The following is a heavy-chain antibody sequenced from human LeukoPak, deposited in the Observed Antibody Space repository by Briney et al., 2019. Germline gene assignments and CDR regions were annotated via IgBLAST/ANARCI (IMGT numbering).Heavy chain of an antibody. Sequence: GGSLRLSCAASGFTFSSYAMSWVRQAPGKGLEWVSAISGSGGSTYYADSVKGRFTISRDNSKNTLYLQMSSLRAEDTAVYYCAKIPGVRYYYYGMDVWGQGTTVTVSS. J-gene: IGHJ6*02. CDR3: AKIPGVRYYYYGMDV. D-gene: IGHD2-21*01. CDR1: GFTFSSYA. CDR2: ISGSGGST. V-gene: IGHV3-23*01.